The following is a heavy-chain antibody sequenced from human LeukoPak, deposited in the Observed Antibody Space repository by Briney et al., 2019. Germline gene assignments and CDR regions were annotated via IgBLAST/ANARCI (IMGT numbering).Heavy chain of an antibody. CDR3: ARLDRAVAGAIDY. CDR2: IYYSGST. Sequence: SETLSLTCTVSGGSISSYYWSGIRQPPGKGLEWIGYIYYSGSTNYNPSLKSRVTMSVDTSKNQFSLKLSSVTAADTAVYYCARLDRAVAGAIDYWGQGTLVTVSS. CDR1: GGSISSYY. V-gene: IGHV4-59*08. D-gene: IGHD6-19*01. J-gene: IGHJ4*02.